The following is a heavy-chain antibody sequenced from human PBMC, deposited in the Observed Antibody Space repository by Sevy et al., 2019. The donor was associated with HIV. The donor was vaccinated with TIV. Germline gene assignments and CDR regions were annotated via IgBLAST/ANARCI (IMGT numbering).Heavy chain of an antibody. D-gene: IGHD3-22*01. V-gene: IGHV3-33*01. J-gene: IGHJ4*02. CDR2: IWNDGSNK. CDR1: GFTFSSYG. CDR3: VASSGYYYDY. Sequence: GGSLRLSCAASGFTFSSYGMHWVRQAPGKGLEWVAVIWNDGSNKYYADSVKGRFTISRDNSKNTLYLQMNSLRAEDTAAYYCVASSGYYYDYWGQGTLVTVSS.